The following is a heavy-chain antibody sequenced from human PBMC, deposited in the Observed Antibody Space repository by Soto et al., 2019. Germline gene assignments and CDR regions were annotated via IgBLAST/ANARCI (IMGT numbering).Heavy chain of an antibody. V-gene: IGHV4-34*01. Sequence: TLSLTCAVYGGSFSGYYWSWIRQPPGKGLEWIGEINHSGSTNYNPSLESRVTISVDTSKNQFSLKLSSVTAADTAVYYCARLSYYDILTGRGTYYYYGMDVWGQGTTVTVSS. D-gene: IGHD3-9*01. CDR3: ARLSYYDILTGRGTYYYYGMDV. CDR1: GGSFSGYY. J-gene: IGHJ6*02. CDR2: INHSGST.